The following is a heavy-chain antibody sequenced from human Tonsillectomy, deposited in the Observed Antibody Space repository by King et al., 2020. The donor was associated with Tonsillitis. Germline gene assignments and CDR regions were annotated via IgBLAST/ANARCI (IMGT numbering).Heavy chain of an antibody. D-gene: IGHD3-10*01. CDR1: GFTFSRYE. V-gene: IGHV3-48*03. CDR2: ISSSGSII. Sequence: VQLVESGGGLVQPGGSLRLSCAASGFTFSRYEMNWVRQAPGKGLEWVSYISSSGSIIQYADSEKGRFTISRDNAKNSLYLQMNSLRAEDTAVYYCARYYGSGSYLDYWGQGTLVTVSS. J-gene: IGHJ4*02. CDR3: ARYYGSGSYLDY.